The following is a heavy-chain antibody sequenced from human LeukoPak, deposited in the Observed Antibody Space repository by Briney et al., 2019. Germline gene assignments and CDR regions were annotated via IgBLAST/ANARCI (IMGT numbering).Heavy chain of an antibody. J-gene: IGHJ1*01. Sequence: GGSLRLSCAASGFTFSSYAMHWVCQAPGKGLEWVAVISYDGSNKYYADSVKGRFTISRDNSKNTLYLQMNSLRAEDTAVYYCARDSPRWAAAGNFQHWGQGTLVTVSS. V-gene: IGHV3-30-3*01. CDR2: ISYDGSNK. D-gene: IGHD5-24*01. CDR1: GFTFSSYA. CDR3: ARDSPRWAAAGNFQH.